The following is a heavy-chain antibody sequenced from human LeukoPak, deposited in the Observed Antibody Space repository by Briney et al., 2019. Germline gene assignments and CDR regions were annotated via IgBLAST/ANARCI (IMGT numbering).Heavy chain of an antibody. CDR1: GFTFSSYG. Sequence: TGGTLRLSCAASGFTFSSYGMSWVRQAPGKGLEWVSAISGSGGSTYYADSVKGRFTISRDNSKNTLYLQMNSLRAEDTAVYYCAKLGYYYDSSGPEAPAFDIWGQGTMVTVSS. CDR2: ISGSGGST. J-gene: IGHJ3*02. V-gene: IGHV3-23*01. CDR3: AKLGYYYDSSGPEAPAFDI. D-gene: IGHD3-22*01.